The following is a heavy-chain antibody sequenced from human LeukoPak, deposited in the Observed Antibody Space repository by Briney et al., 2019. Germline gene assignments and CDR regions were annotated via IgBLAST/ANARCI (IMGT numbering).Heavy chain of an antibody. D-gene: IGHD6-19*01. CDR1: GFTFGDYA. CDR3: ARDSKAGTFF. CDR2: IYSGGST. Sequence: PGGSLRHSCTASGFTFGDYAMSWVRQAPGKGLEWVSVIYSGGSTYYADSVKGRFTISRDNSKNTLYLQMNSLRAEDTAVYYCARDSKAGTFFWGQGTLVTVSS. J-gene: IGHJ4*02. V-gene: IGHV3-53*01.